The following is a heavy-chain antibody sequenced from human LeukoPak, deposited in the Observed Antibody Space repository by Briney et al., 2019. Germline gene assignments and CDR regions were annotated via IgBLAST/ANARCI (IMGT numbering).Heavy chain of an antibody. CDR1: GFTFSSYA. CDR2: ISGSGGST. J-gene: IGHJ4*02. V-gene: IGHV3-23*01. D-gene: IGHD3-16*01. Sequence: GGSLRLSCAASGFTFSSYAMSWVRQAPGKGLEWVSAISGSGGSTYYADSVKGRSTISRDNSKNTLYLQMNSLRAEDTAVYYCAKARIMITFGGVFSWGQGTLVTVSS. CDR3: AKARIMITFGGVFS.